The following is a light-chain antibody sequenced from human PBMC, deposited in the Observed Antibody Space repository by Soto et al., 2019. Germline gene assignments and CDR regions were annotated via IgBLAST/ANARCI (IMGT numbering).Light chain of an antibody. CDR3: QQYYSSPYT. Sequence: EIVMTQSPDSLAVSLGERATINCKSSQSVLYSSNNKNYLAWYQQKPGQPPKLLIYWASTRESGVPDRFSGSGSGTDFNLTISTLQAADVAVYYCQQYYSSPYTFGQGTKLEIK. CDR1: QSVLYSSNNKNY. V-gene: IGKV4-1*01. J-gene: IGKJ2*01. CDR2: WAS.